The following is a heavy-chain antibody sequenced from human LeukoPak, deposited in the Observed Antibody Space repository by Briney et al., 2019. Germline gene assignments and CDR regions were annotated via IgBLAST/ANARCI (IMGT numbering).Heavy chain of an antibody. J-gene: IGHJ5*02. CDR1: GFTFASHV. CDR2: IDGSGHTT. Sequence: GGSLRLSCAASGFTFASHVMSWVRQTPGKELEWVSAIDGSGHTTYYADSVRGRFIISRDNSKKMLYLQMNSLRAEDTATYYCARESIRSGSLKWFDPWGQGTLVTVSS. D-gene: IGHD3-3*01. V-gene: IGHV3-23*01. CDR3: ARESIRSGSLKWFDP.